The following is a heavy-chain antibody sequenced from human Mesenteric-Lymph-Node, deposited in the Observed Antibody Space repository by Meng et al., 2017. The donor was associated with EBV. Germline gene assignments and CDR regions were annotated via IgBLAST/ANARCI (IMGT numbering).Heavy chain of an antibody. CDR2: VHSTGST. CDR1: VDSVNSATYY. J-gene: IGHJ4*02. Sequence: LGSGPGLVEPLETLSLTCSVSVDSVNSATYYWSWIRKPPGKGLEWIASVHSTGSTNYNPSLMSRVTISLDTSKSQFSLTLTYVTAADTAVYYCASQGYYDSGAWGDYFDYWGQGSLVTVSS. CDR3: ASQGYYDSGAWGDYFDY. V-gene: IGHV4-61*01. D-gene: IGHD3-22*01.